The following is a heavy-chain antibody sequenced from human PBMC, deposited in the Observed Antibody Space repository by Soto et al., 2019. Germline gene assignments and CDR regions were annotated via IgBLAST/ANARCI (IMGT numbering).Heavy chain of an antibody. V-gene: IGHV4-59*01. Sequence: PSETLSLTCTVSGDSLSGYYWSWIRQIPGKGLEWIGYFYSSGSPHHNPSLRSRVTMSVDTSKNQFSLKLSSVTAADTAVYYCARRYGSAFDIWGQGTMVS. J-gene: IGHJ3*02. CDR2: FYSSGSP. CDR1: GDSLSGYY. CDR3: ARRYGSAFDI. D-gene: IGHD4-17*01.